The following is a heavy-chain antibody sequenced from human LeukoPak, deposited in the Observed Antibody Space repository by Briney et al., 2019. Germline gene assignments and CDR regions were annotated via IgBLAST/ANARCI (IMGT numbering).Heavy chain of an antibody. CDR3: ARDPRVGAVYFDY. V-gene: IGHV4-38-2*02. Sequence: NTSETLSLTCTVSGYSISSGNYWGWIRQPPGKGLEWIGSIYHSGSTYYNPSLKSRVTISLDTSKNQFSLKLGSVTAADTAVYYCARDPRVGAVYFDYWSQGTLVTVSS. D-gene: IGHD1-26*01. J-gene: IGHJ4*02. CDR1: GYSISSGNY. CDR2: IYHSGST.